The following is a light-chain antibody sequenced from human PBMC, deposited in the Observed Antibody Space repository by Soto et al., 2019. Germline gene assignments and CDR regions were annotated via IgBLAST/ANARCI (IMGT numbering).Light chain of an antibody. Sequence: EMVMTQSPVTLSGSPGERVTLSCRASRTISRNLAWYQQKPGQAPRLLIYGASTRATGISDRFSGSGSGTEFTLTINSLQSEDFAMYYCQPHNNWPVVTFGGGTKVDIK. V-gene: IGKV3-15*01. CDR2: GAS. CDR1: RTISRN. CDR3: QPHNNWPVVT. J-gene: IGKJ4*01.